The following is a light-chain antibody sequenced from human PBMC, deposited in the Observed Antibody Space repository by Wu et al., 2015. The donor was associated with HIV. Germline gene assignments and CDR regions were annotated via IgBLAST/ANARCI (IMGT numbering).Light chain of an antibody. J-gene: IGKJ1*01. V-gene: IGKV1-39*01. CDR2: GVS. CDR1: QPIGNY. Sequence: DIQMTQSPSSLSASVGDRVTVACRASQPIGNYLNWYQLKPGKAPSLLIYGVSSLQSGVPSGFSGSGSETNFTLTISSLQPGDFATYYCQQTQSIPRTFGQGTKVEIK. CDR3: QQTQSIPRT.